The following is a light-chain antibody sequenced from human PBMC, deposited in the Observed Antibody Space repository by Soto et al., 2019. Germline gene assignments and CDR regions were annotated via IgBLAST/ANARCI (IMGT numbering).Light chain of an antibody. CDR3: QQRHMWPIT. Sequence: EIVMTQSPATLSVSPCERATLSCRASQSVSSNLAWYQQKPGQAPRLLIYDAYNRATGIPPRFSGSGSGTDFTLTTSSLEPEDSAVYYCQQRHMWPITFGQGTRLEIK. V-gene: IGKV3-11*01. CDR2: DAY. J-gene: IGKJ5*01. CDR1: QSVSSN.